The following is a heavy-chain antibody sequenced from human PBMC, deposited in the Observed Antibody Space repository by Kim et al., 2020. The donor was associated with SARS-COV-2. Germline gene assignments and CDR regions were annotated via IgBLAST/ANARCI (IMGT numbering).Heavy chain of an antibody. J-gene: IGHJ5*02. D-gene: IGHD3-3*01. Sequence: SETLSLTCTVSGGSISSSSYYWGWIRQPPGKGLEWIGSIYYSGSTYYNPSLKSRVTISVDTSKNQFSLKLSSVTAADTAVYYCARRGFKEVTIFGAVEDNWFDPWGQGTLVTVSS. V-gene: IGHV4-39*01. CDR3: ARRGFKEVTIFGAVEDNWFDP. CDR1: GGSISSSSYY. CDR2: IYYSGST.